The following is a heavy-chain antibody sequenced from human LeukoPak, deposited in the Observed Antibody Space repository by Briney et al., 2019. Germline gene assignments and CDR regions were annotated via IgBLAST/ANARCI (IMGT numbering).Heavy chain of an antibody. V-gene: IGHV3-30*02. Sequence: RGSLRLSCAASGFTFSSYGMHWVRQAPGKGLEWVTFIRYDGSNKYYADSVKGRFTISRDNSKNTLYLQMNTLRAEDTAMYYCAKGYYGDLTNNWFDPWGQGALVTVSS. CDR2: IRYDGSNK. CDR1: GFTFSSYG. J-gene: IGHJ5*02. D-gene: IGHD4-17*01. CDR3: AKGYYGDLTNNWFDP.